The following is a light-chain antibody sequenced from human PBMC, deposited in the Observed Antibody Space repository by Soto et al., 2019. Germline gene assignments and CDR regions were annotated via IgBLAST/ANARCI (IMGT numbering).Light chain of an antibody. J-gene: IGKJ2*01. CDR3: QHYNNWPYT. CDR1: QSVGSN. CDR2: GAS. Sequence: EIVMTQSPATLSVSPGERATLSCRASQSVGSNLAWYQQKPGQAPRLLIYGASTRATGIPARFSGSGSGTEFTLTISSLQSEDFAVYYCQHYNNWPYTFGQGTKLEIK. V-gene: IGKV3-15*01.